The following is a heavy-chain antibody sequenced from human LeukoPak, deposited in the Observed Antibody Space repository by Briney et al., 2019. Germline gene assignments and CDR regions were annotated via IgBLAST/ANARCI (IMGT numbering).Heavy chain of an antibody. J-gene: IGHJ4*02. CDR3: ARVVTTVTTIYFDY. CDR2: ISAYNGNT. V-gene: IGHV1-18*01. Sequence: ASVKVSCKASGYTFTSYGISWVRQAPGQGLEWMGWISAYNGNTNYAQKLQGRVTMTTDTSTSTAYMELRSLRSDDTAVYYCARVVTTVTTIYFDYWGQGTMVTVSS. D-gene: IGHD4-17*01. CDR1: GYTFTSYG.